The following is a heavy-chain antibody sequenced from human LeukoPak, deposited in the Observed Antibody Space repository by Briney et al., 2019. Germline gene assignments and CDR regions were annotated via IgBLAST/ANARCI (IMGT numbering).Heavy chain of an antibody. CDR1: GGTFSSYA. CDR3: ARSPKNYYGSGSYFDY. CDR2: IIPIFGTA. V-gene: IGHV1-69*13. Sequence: ASVKVSCKASGGTFSSYAISWVRQAPGQGLEWMGGIIPIFGTANYAQKFQGRVTITADESTSTAYMELSSLRSEDTAVYYCARSPKNYYGSGSYFDYWGQGTLVTVSS. D-gene: IGHD3-10*01. J-gene: IGHJ4*02.